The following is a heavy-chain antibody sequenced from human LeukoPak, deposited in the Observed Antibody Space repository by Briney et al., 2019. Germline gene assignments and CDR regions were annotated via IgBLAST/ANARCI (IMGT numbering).Heavy chain of an antibody. CDR3: AFLGGGWLDAFDI. J-gene: IGHJ3*02. Sequence: GGSLRLSCSASGFTFSSYAMHWVRQAPGKGLEYFSTISSSGGSTYYIDSVKGRFTISRDSSKNTLYLQMSSLRAEDTAVYYCAFLGGGWLDAFDIWGQGTMVTVCS. CDR2: ISSSGGST. CDR1: GFTFSSYA. D-gene: IGHD5-24*01. V-gene: IGHV3-64D*09.